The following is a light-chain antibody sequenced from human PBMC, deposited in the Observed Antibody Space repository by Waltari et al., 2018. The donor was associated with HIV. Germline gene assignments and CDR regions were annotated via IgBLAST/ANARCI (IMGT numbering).Light chain of an antibody. CDR2: GAS. CDR3: QQYSDWPLLT. J-gene: IGKJ1*01. V-gene: IGKV3-15*01. CDR1: QNIGSK. Sequence: EVVLTQSPDTLSVSPGERATLSCRASQNIGSKLAWYQQKLGQSPSLLICGASTRATGVPVRFSGSGSGTEFSLTISSLQSEDFAVYYCQQYSDWPLLTFGQGTKLDIK.